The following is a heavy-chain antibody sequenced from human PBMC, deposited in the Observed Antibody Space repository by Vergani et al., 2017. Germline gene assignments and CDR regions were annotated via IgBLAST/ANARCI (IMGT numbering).Heavy chain of an antibody. D-gene: IGHD3-22*01. J-gene: IGHJ4*02. CDR2: IYHSGST. V-gene: IGHV4-4*02. CDR3: AGLTGQYYYDSSGYFDY. CDR1: GGSLSSSNW. Sequence: QVQLQESGPGLVKPSGTLSLTCAVSGGSLSSSNWWSWVRQPPGKALEWLGEIYHSGSTNYNPSLKSRVTISVDKSKNQFSLKLSSRTAADTAVYYCAGLTGQYYYDSSGYFDYWGQGTLVTVSS.